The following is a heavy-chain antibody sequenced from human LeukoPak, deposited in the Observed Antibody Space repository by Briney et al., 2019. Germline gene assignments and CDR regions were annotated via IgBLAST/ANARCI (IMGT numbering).Heavy chain of an antibody. D-gene: IGHD2-2*01. CDR3: AKPHIVVVPAAPAPFDY. J-gene: IGHJ4*02. V-gene: IGHV3-30*02. Sequence: GGSLRLSCAASGFTFSSYGMHWVRQAPGKGLEWVAFIRYDGSNKYYADSVKGRFTISRDNSKNTLYLQMNSLRAEDTAVYYCAKPHIVVVPAAPAPFDYWGQGTLVTVSS. CDR2: IRYDGSNK. CDR1: GFTFSSYG.